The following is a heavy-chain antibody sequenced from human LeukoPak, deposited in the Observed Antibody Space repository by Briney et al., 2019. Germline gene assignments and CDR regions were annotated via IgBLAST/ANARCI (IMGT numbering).Heavy chain of an antibody. V-gene: IGHV1-18*01. Sequence: ASVKVSCKASGYTFTSYGISWVRQAPGQGLEWMGWISAYNGNTNYAQKLQGRVTMTTDTATSTAYMELMTLRSDDTAVYYCARDQYIVAAVDVWGQGTTVTVSS. D-gene: IGHD5-12*01. CDR3: ARDQYIVAAVDV. CDR1: GYTFTSYG. CDR2: ISAYNGNT. J-gene: IGHJ6*02.